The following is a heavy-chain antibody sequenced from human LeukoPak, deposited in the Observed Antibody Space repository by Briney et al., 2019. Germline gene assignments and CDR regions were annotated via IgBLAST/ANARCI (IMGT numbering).Heavy chain of an antibody. CDR1: GCTFSSYA. CDR2: IAPIGGTT. J-gene: IGHJ4*02. CDR3: ARDRSGYYFDY. V-gene: IGHV1-46*01. D-gene: IGHD3-22*01. Sequence: ASVKVSCKASGCTFSSYAISGVRQAPGQGLAWMGMIAPIGGTTTYAQNFQGRVSMTRDTSTSTVYMELSSLRSEDTAVYYCARDRSGYYFDYWGQGTLVTVSS.